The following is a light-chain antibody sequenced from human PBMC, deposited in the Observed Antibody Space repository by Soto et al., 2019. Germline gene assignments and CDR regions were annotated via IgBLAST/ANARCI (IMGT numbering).Light chain of an antibody. V-gene: IGLV4-69*01. Sequence: QSVLTQSPSASASLGASVTLTCTLSSGHRNYAIAWHQQQPEKGPRYLMKVNIDGSHNKGDGIPERFSGSSSGAERYLTISSLQSEDEADYYCQTWGTGIRVFGGGTQLTVL. CDR1: SGHRNYA. CDR2: VNIDGSH. CDR3: QTWGTGIRV. J-gene: IGLJ2*01.